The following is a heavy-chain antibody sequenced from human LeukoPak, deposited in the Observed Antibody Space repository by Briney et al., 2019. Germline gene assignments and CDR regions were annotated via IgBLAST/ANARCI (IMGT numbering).Heavy chain of an antibody. V-gene: IGHV4-39*01. J-gene: IGHJ4*02. CDR2: IYYSGST. CDR3: AKGRSLFGVVPFDY. CDR1: GGSISSSSYY. D-gene: IGHD3-3*01. Sequence: SETLSLTCTVSGGSISSSSYYWGWIRQPPGKGLEWIGSIYYSGSTYYNPSLKSRVTISVDTSKNQFSLKLSSVAAADTAVYYCAKGRSLFGVVPFDYWGQGTLVSVSP.